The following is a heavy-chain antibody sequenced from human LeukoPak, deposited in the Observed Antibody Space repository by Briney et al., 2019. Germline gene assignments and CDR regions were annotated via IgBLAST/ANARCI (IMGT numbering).Heavy chain of an antibody. J-gene: IGHJ4*02. CDR2: ISYDGSNK. V-gene: IGHV3-30*03. D-gene: IGHD5-12*01. CDR3: ARDSDYESLYYYFDY. Sequence: GGSLRLSCAASGFTFSSYGMHWVRQAPGKGLEWVAVISYDGSNKYYADSVKGRFTISGDNSKNTLYLQMNSLRAEDTAVYYCARDSDYESLYYYFDYWGQGTLVTVSS. CDR1: GFTFSSYG.